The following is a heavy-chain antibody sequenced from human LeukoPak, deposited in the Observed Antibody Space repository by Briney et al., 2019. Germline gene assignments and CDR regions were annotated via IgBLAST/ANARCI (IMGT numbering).Heavy chain of an antibody. CDR3: ASHSPYGGSSVVDY. CDR2: INPYNGNT. CDR1: GYSFISYG. V-gene: IGHV1-18*01. J-gene: IGHJ4*02. D-gene: IGHD1-26*01. Sequence: ASVKVSCKASGYSFISYGISWVRQAPGQGLKWMGWINPYNGNTYFAQTLQDRVSITTDASTSTAYMELRSLKSDDTAVYYCASHSPYGGSSVVDYWGQGTLVTVSS.